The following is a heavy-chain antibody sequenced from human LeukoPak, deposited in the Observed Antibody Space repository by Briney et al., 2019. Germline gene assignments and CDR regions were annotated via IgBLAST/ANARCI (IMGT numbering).Heavy chain of an antibody. D-gene: IGHD7-27*01. Sequence: ASVKVSCKASGYTFTSYDINWVRQATGQGLEWMGWMNPNSGNTGYAQKFQGRVTITRNTSISTAYMELSSLRSEDTAVYYCGGFLLGSTNPDAFDIWGQGTMVTVSS. CDR2: MNPNSGNT. V-gene: IGHV1-8*03. J-gene: IGHJ3*02. CDR3: GGFLLGSTNPDAFDI. CDR1: GYTFTSYD.